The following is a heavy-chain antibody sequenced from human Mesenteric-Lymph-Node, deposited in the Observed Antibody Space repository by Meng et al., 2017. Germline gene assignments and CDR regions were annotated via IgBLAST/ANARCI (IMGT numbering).Heavy chain of an antibody. CDR3: ASEYSYGTG. J-gene: IGHJ4*02. D-gene: IGHD5-18*01. Sequence: SVKVSCKASGGTFSNYPLSWVRQGPGQGLEWMGGIIPIFGTTNYAQKFQGRVTITADKSTSTAYMELSSLRSEDTAVYYCASEYSYGTGWGQGTLVTVSS. CDR1: GGTFSNYP. CDR2: IIPIFGTT. V-gene: IGHV1-69*06.